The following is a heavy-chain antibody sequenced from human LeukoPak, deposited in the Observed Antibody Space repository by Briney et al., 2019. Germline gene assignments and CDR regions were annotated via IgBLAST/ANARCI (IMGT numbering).Heavy chain of an antibody. CDR2: IYPDDSDT. CDR1: EYSFPNYC. CDR3: ARTDPVWGTYYLDY. Sequence: GESLKISCKHSEYSFPNYCVGWVRQMPGKGLEWMGIIYPDDSDTRYSPSFQGQVTISADKSISTAYLQWSSLKASDTAIYYCARTDPVWGTYYLDYWGQGTLVTVSS. D-gene: IGHD3-16*01. V-gene: IGHV5-51*01. J-gene: IGHJ4*02.